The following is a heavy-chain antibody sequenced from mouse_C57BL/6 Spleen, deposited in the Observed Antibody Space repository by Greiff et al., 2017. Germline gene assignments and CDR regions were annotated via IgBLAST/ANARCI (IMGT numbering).Heavy chain of an antibody. CDR3: ATMVTTDY. D-gene: IGHD2-2*01. CDR1: GYTFTDYY. CDR2: INPNNGGT. V-gene: IGHV1-26*01. J-gene: IGHJ2*01. Sequence: VQLQQSGPELVKPGASVKISCKASGYTFTDYYMNWVKQSHGKSLAWIGDINPNNGGTSYNQKFKGKATLTVDTSSSTAYMELRSLTSEDSAVYYCATMVTTDYWGQGTTRTVSS.